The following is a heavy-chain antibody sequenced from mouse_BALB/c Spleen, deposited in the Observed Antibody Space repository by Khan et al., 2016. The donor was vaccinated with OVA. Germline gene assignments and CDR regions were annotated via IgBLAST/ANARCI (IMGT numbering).Heavy chain of an antibody. CDR1: GYTFTDYA. CDR2: ISIYYDNT. Sequence: QVQLKQSGPELVRPGESVKISCKGSGYTFTDYAMHWVKQSHGQSLEWIGVISIYYDNTNYNQKFKGKATLTVDKSSSTAYMELARLTSEDSATYDCARGWQWIRRGDGNSDYWGQGTTVTVSA. V-gene: IGHV1S137*01. CDR3: ARGWQWIRRGDGNSDY. J-gene: IGHJ2*01. D-gene: IGHD2-2*01.